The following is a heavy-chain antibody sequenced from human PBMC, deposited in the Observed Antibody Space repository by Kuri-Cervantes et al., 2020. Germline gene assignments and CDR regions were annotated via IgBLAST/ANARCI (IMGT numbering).Heavy chain of an antibody. V-gene: IGHV1-2*02. D-gene: IGHD2-2*01. CDR2: INPNSGGT. CDR3: ARAHLGAPYCSSTSCYSYGMDV. J-gene: IGHJ6*02. CDR1: GYTFTGYY. Sequence: ASVKVSCKASGYTFTGYYMHWVRQAPGQGLEWMGWINPNSGGTNYAQKFQGRVTMTRDTSISTAYMELSRLRSDDTAVYYCARAHLGAPYCSSTSCYSYGMDVWGQGTTVTVSS.